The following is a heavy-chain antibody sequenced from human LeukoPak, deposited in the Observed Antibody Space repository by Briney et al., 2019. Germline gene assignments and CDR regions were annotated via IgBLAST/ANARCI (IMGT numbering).Heavy chain of an antibody. J-gene: IGHJ4*02. CDR1: GFTFSTHN. V-gene: IGHV3-48*01. Sequence: GGSLRLSCAASGFTFSTHNMNWVRQAPGKRLEWVSYISSSSSTIYYADSVKGRFTISRDNAKNSLYLQMNSLRAEDTAVYYCARGRPVDCWGQGTLVTVSS. CDR2: ISSSSSTI. CDR3: ARGRPVDC.